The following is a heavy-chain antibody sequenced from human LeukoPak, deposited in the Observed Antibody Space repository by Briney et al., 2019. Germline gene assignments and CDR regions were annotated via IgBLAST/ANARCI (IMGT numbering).Heavy chain of an antibody. D-gene: IGHD5-24*01. J-gene: IGHJ4*02. V-gene: IGHV1-2*02. CDR3: ASGDVKMATISLDY. CDR1: GYTFTGYY. CDR2: INPNSGGT. Sequence: AASVKVSCKASGYTFTGYYMHWVRQAPGQGLELMGWINPNSGGTNYAQKFQGRVTMTRDTSISTAYMELSRLRSDDTAVYYCASGDVKMATISLDYWGQGTLVTVSS.